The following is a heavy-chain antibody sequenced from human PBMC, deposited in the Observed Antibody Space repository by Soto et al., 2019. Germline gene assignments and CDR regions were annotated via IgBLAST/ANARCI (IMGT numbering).Heavy chain of an antibody. D-gene: IGHD4-4*01. Sequence: QVQLVQSGAEVKKPGSSVRVSCKASGGTLRSHAINWVRQAPGQGLEWMGGISPIFGSPYYAQKFQGRVQITEEESSITAYMELSSLRSEDTAVYYCAETVEIPYYHGMDVWGQGTTVTVSS. CDR2: ISPIFGSP. CDR3: AETVEIPYYHGMDV. CDR1: GGTLRSHA. V-gene: IGHV1-69*01. J-gene: IGHJ6*02.